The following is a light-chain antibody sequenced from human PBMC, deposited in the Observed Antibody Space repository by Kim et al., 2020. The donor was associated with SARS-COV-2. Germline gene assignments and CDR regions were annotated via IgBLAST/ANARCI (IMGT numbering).Light chain of an antibody. CDR2: GNT. J-gene: IGLJ1*01. CDR1: SSNFEADYD. Sequence: QRVTISCTVISSNFEADYDVHWYQQLPGTAPKLLIYGNTIRPSGDPDRFSGSKSGTSASLAITGLQTEDEADYYCQSYDSSLSGYVFGTETKVTVL. V-gene: IGLV1-40*01. CDR3: QSYDSSLSGYV.